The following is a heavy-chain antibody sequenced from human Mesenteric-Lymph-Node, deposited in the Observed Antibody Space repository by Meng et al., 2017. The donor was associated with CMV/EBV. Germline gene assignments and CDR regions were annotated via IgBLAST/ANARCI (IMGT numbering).Heavy chain of an antibody. CDR1: GGSMNNIDYY. Sequence: SETLSLTCTASGGSMNNIDYYWGWFRQPPGEGLQWIGSMFTSGRTSYNSSLKSRITMSIDTSTNQFSLKLSSVTAADTAVYYCARVRRITVAQYFFDFWGPGALVTVSS. D-gene: IGHD6-19*01. V-gene: IGHV4-39*07. CDR3: ARVRRITVAQYFFDF. J-gene: IGHJ4*02. CDR2: MFTSGRT.